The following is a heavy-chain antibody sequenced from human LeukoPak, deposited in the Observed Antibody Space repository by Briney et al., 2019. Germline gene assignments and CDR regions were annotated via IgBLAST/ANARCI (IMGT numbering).Heavy chain of an antibody. CDR2: ISSSSSYI. CDR3: TRDLFGYSGYDLNYYYYMDV. CDR1: GFTFSSYS. V-gene: IGHV3-21*03. D-gene: IGHD5-12*01. Sequence: GGSLRLSCAASGFTFSSYSMNWVRQAPGKGLEWVSSISSSSSYIYYADSVKGRFTISRDNAKNSLYLQMNSLKTEDTAVYYCTRDLFGYSGYDLNYYYYMDVWGKGTTVTVSS. J-gene: IGHJ6*03.